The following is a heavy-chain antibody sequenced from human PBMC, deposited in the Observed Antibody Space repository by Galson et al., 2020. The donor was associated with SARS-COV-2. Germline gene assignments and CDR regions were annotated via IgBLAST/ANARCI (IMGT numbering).Heavy chain of an antibody. Sequence: PGGSLRLSCAASGFTFNNYGMHWVRQAPGKGLEWVAFTSYRGTNKYYADSVKGRFTISRDNSRNTLYLEMNSLTAEDTAVYYCAKVFGYDSSGYYRVVDYWGQGTLVTVSS. V-gene: IGHV3-30*18. CDR1: GFTFNNYG. J-gene: IGHJ4*02. CDR3: AKVFGYDSSGYYRVVDY. CDR2: TSYRGTNK. D-gene: IGHD3-22*01.